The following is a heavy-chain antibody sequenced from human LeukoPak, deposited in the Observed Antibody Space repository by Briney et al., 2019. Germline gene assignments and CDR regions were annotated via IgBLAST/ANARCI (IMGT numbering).Heavy chain of an antibody. J-gene: IGHJ6*02. CDR3: ARDLSPGYALAPRSYGMDV. V-gene: IGHV1-69*04. CDR2: IIPILGIA. D-gene: IGHD2-2*01. CDR1: GGTFSSYA. Sequence: SVKASCKASGGTFSSYAISWVRQAPGQGLEWMGRIIPILGIANYAQKFQGRVTITADKSTSTAYMELSSLRSEDTAVYYCARDLSPGYALAPRSYGMDVWGQGTTVTVSS.